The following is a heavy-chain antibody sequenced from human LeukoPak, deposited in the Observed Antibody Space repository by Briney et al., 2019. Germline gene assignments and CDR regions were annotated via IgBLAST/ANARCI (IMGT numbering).Heavy chain of an antibody. J-gene: IGHJ5*02. CDR2: INSDGSST. CDR3: TRSSPTRDGSFDP. D-gene: IGHD3-10*01. V-gene: IGHV3-74*01. CDR1: GFTFNNYW. Sequence: GGSLRLSCAASGFTFNNYWMHWVRQAPGKGLVWVSRINSDGSSTSYADSVKGRFTISRDNAKNTLSLQMNSLRAEDTAVYYCTRSSPTRDGSFDPWGQGTLVTVSS.